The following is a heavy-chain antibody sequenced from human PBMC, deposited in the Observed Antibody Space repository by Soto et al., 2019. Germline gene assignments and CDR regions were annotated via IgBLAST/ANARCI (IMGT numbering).Heavy chain of an antibody. CDR2: ISGSGGST. CDR1: GFTFSSYA. Sequence: GGSLRLSCAASGFTFSSYAMSWVRQAPGKGLERVSAISGSGGSTYYADSVKGRFTISRDNSKNTLYLQMNSLRAEDTTVYYCAKVIGGGWPSMYYYCMDVCGQGTTVTVSS. J-gene: IGHJ6*02. D-gene: IGHD6-19*01. CDR3: AKVIGGGWPSMYYYCMDV. V-gene: IGHV3-23*01.